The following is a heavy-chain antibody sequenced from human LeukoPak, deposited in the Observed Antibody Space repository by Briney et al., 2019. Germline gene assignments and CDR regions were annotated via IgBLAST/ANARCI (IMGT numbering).Heavy chain of an antibody. CDR3: AKAGRDGYNLGGY. Sequence: GGSLRLSCAASGFTFSSYGMHWVRQAPGKGLEWVAFIRYDGSNKYYADSVKGRFTISRDNSKNTLYPQMNSLRAEDTAVYYCAKAGRDGYNLGGYWGQGTLVTVSS. CDR1: GFTFSSYG. J-gene: IGHJ4*02. CDR2: IRYDGSNK. V-gene: IGHV3-30*02. D-gene: IGHD5-24*01.